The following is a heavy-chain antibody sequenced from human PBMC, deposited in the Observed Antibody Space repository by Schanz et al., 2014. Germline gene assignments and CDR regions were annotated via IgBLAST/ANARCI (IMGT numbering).Heavy chain of an antibody. CDR1: GFTFRSYG. CDR2: ISYDGNTK. CDR3: AKDLYNYGIFDS. J-gene: IGHJ5*01. D-gene: IGHD3-16*01. Sequence: QVQLVESGGGVVQPGRSLRLSCAASGFTFRSYGMHWVRQAPGKGLEWVALISYDGNTKYYADSVKGRFTISRDNSKNTLYLQMNSLRADDTAVYYCAKDLYNYGIFDSWGQGTLVTVSS. V-gene: IGHV3-30*19.